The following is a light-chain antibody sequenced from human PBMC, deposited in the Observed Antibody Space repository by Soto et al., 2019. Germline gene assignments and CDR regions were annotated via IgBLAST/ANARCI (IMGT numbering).Light chain of an antibody. V-gene: IGKV1-8*01. Sequence: AIRMTQSPSSFSASTGDRVTITCRASQGISSYLAWYQQKPGKAPKLLIYAASTLQSGVPSRFSGSGSGTYFTLTITCLQSEDFATYYCQQYYSYLVPTVGQGTKVDIX. J-gene: IGKJ1*01. CDR1: QGISSY. CDR2: AAS. CDR3: QQYYSYLVPT.